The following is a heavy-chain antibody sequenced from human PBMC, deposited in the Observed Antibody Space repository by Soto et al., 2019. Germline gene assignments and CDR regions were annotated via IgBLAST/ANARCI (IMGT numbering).Heavy chain of an antibody. CDR2: LSGSGDTT. D-gene: IGHD3-9*01. Sequence: GGSLRLSCAASGFTFSGYAMTWVRQAPGKGLEWVSALSGSGDTTYYADSVKGRFTNSRDNSKNKLYQQMNSLRAEDTAVYYCAKVHDILTGYDYWGQGVLVTVSS. V-gene: IGHV3-23*01. J-gene: IGHJ4*02. CDR1: GFTFSGYA. CDR3: AKVHDILTGYDY.